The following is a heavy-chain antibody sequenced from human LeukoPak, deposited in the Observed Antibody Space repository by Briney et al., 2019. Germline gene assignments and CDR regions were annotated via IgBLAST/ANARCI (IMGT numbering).Heavy chain of an antibody. D-gene: IGHD3-16*01. CDR2: ISHSGST. CDR1: GGSFSGYY. Sequence: SETLSLTCAVYGGSFSGYYWSWIRQPPGKGLEWIGEISHSGSTNYNPSLKSRVTISVDTSKNQFSLKLSSVTAADTAVYYCARDHPGGSDSFDYWGQGTLVTVSS. CDR3: ARDHPGGSDSFDY. V-gene: IGHV4-34*01. J-gene: IGHJ4*02.